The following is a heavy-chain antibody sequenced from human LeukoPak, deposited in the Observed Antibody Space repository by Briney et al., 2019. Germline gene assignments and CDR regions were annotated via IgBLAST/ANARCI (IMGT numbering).Heavy chain of an antibody. V-gene: IGHV4-34*01. J-gene: IGHJ4*02. CDR2: INHSGST. D-gene: IGHD3-22*01. CDR3: ARLGLDYYVSSGYDY. CDR1: GRPFSGYY. Sequence: SETLSLTCAVYGRPFSGYYWLWIPQPPGKGLEGIGEINHSGSTNYNPSLKRRVHIPVDTHKNQFPLAQSSVPGGDTAVLYWARLGLDYYVSSGYDYWGQGTLVTVSS.